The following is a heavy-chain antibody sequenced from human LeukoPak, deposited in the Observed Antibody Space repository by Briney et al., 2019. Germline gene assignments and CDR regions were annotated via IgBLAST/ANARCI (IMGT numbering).Heavy chain of an antibody. CDR1: GFTFSGSG. CDR3: AKEGGVLWFGEPNYYMDV. D-gene: IGHD3-10*01. CDR2: VWYDGSNQ. Sequence: GSSLRLSCAASGFTFSGSGIHWVRQAPGKGLEWVAIVWYDGSNQYYADSVKGRFTISRDNSKNTVDLQMNSLRAEDTAVYFCAKEGGVLWFGEPNYYMDVWGKGTTVTVSS. J-gene: IGHJ6*03. V-gene: IGHV3-33*06.